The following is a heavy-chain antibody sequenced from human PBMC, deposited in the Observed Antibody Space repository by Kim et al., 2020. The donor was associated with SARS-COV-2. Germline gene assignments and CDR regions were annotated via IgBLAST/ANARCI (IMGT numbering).Heavy chain of an antibody. CDR3: ARVDSNDYYGMDV. D-gene: IGHD4-4*01. J-gene: IGHJ6*02. CDR1: GGSISSYY. CDR2: IYYSGST. V-gene: IGHV4-59*01. Sequence: SETLSLTCTVSGGSISSYYWSWIRQPPGKGLEWIGYIYYSGSTNYNPSLKSRVTISVDTSKNQFSLKLSSVTAADTAVYYCARVDSNDYYGMDVWGQGTTVTVSS.